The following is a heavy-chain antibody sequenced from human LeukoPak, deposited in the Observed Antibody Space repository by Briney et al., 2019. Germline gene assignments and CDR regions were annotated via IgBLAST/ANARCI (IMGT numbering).Heavy chain of an antibody. CDR3: ARAGSVATILPFDY. J-gene: IGHJ4*02. Sequence: PSETLSLTCAVYGGSFSGYYWSWIRQPPGKGLEWIGEINHSGSTNYNPSLKSRVTISVDTSKNQFSLKLSSVTAADTAVYYCARAGSVATILPFDYWGQGTLVTVSS. D-gene: IGHD5-12*01. V-gene: IGHV4-34*01. CDR1: GGSFSGYY. CDR2: INHSGST.